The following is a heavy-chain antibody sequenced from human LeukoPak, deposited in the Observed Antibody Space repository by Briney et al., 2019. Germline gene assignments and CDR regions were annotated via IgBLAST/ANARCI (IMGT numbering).Heavy chain of an antibody. Sequence: GGSLRLSCAASGFTFSSYSMNWVRQAPGKGLEWVSSISSFSSYIYYADSVKGRFTISRDNAKNSLYLQMNGLRAEDTAVYYCARDRSVDTDESSYYFYGMDVWGQGTTVTVSS. CDR2: ISSFSSYI. V-gene: IGHV3-21*01. D-gene: IGHD5-18*01. CDR1: GFTFSSYS. J-gene: IGHJ6*02. CDR3: ARDRSVDTDESSYYFYGMDV.